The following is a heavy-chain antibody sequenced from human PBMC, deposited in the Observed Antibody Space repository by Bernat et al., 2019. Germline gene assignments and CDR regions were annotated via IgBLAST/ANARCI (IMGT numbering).Heavy chain of an antibody. D-gene: IGHD6-19*01. CDR3: ATWTNIAVAGTGAFDI. V-gene: IGHV3-53*04. CDR1: GFTVSSNY. CDR2: IYSGGST. J-gene: IGHJ3*02. Sequence: EVQLVESGGGLVQPGGSLRLSCAASGFTVSSNYMSWVRQAPGKGLEWVSVIYSGGSTYYADSVKGRFTISRHNSKNPLYLQMNSLRAEDTAVYYCATWTNIAVAGTGAFDIWGQGTMVTVSS.